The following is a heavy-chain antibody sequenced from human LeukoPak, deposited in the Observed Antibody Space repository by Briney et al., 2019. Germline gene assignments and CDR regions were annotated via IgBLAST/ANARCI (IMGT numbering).Heavy chain of an antibody. CDR3: ARSASLPPYYFDY. CDR1: DDSVSSGAYY. V-gene: IGHV4-31*03. Sequence: SETLSLTCTVSDDSVSSGAYYWSWIRQHPGKGLEGIGYVFYNGNTFYNPSLESRLTISVDTSKKQFSLKLKSVTAADTALYYCARSASLPPYYFDYWGRGTLVTVSS. D-gene: IGHD2-15*01. CDR2: VFYNGNT. J-gene: IGHJ4*02.